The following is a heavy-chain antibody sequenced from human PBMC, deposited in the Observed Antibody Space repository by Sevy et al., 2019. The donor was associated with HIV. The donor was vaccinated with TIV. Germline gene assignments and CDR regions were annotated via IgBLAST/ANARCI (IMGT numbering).Heavy chain of an antibody. J-gene: IGHJ4*02. CDR1: GFTFSNAW. CDR3: ATKGGFWSGYQYFDS. V-gene: IGHV3-15*07. CDR2: IKSQSDGGTI. D-gene: IGHD3-3*01. Sequence: RGSLRLSCTASGFTFSNAWMNWVRQAPGKGLEWVGRIKSQSDGGTIDYAAPVKGRFTISRDDSKNTLFLQMNSLRSEDTAVYYCATKGGFWSGYQYFDSWGQGTLVTVSS.